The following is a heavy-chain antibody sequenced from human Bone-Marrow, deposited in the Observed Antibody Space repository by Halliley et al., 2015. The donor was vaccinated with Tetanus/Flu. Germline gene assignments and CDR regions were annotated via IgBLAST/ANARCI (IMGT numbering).Heavy chain of an antibody. CDR1: GGSISSYY. CDR3: ARRGYSYGYSYLDY. Sequence: LRLSCTVSGGSISSYYWSWIRQPPGKGLEWIGYIYYSGSTNYNPSLKSRVTISIDTSKNQFSLKLSSVTAADTAVYYCARRGYSYGYSYLDYWGQGARVTVSS. J-gene: IGHJ4*02. V-gene: IGHV4-59*01. D-gene: IGHD5-18*01. CDR2: IYYSGST.